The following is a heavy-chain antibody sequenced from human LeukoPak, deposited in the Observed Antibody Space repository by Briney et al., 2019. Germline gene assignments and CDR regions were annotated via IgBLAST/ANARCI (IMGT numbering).Heavy chain of an antibody. CDR3: ARERRVVRGVPDY. CDR2: MNPNSGNT. V-gene: IGHV1-8*01. D-gene: IGHD3-10*01. Sequence: ASVKVSCKASGYTFTSYDINWVRQATGQGLEWMGWMNPNSGNTGYAQKFQGRVTMTRNTSISTAYMGLSSLRSEDTAVYYCARERRVVRGVPDYWGQGTLVTVSS. CDR1: GYTFTSYD. J-gene: IGHJ4*02.